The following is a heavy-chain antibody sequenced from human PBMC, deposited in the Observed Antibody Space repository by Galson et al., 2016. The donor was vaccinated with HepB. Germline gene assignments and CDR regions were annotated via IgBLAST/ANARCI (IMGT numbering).Heavy chain of an antibody. CDR1: GGSISSSSYY. V-gene: IGHV4-39*07. J-gene: IGHJ3*02. Sequence: LSLTCTVSGGSISSSSYYWGWIRQPPGKGLEWIGSIYYSGSTYYNPSLKSRVTISVDTSKNQFSLKLSSVTAADTAVYYCASKGWLRSQGGAFDIWGQGTMVTVSS. CDR2: IYYSGST. D-gene: IGHD5-12*01. CDR3: ASKGWLRSQGGAFDI.